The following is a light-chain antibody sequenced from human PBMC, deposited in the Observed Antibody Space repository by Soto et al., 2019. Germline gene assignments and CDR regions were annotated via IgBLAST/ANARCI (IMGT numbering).Light chain of an antibody. CDR3: QSYESSLSGDV. CDR1: SSNIGAGYD. V-gene: IGLV1-40*01. Sequence: QSVLTQPPSVSGAPGQRVTISCTGSSSNIGAGYDVHWYQQLPGTAPKLLIYGNSNRPSGVPDRFSGSKSGTSASLAITGLQAEDEDDSYCQSYESSLSGDVFGTGTKLTVL. J-gene: IGLJ1*01. CDR2: GNS.